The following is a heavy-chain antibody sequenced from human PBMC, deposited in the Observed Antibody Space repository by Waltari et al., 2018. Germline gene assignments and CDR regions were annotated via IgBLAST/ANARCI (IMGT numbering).Heavy chain of an antibody. Sequence: QVQLQESGPGLVKPSQTLSLTCTVSGGSISSGDYYCSCIRQPPGKGLGWIGYIYYSGSTYYNPSLKSRVTISVDTSKNQFSLKLSSVTAADTAVYYCARVREDSSSWAGYYYYYYMDVWGKGTTVTVSS. CDR1: GGSISSGDYY. CDR2: IYYSGST. V-gene: IGHV4-30-4*08. D-gene: IGHD6-13*01. J-gene: IGHJ6*03. CDR3: ARVREDSSSWAGYYYYYYMDV.